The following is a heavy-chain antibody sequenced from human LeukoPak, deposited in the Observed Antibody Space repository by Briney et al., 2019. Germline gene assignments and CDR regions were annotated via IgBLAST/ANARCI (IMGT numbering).Heavy chain of an antibody. V-gene: IGHV1-69*01. D-gene: IGHD1/OR15-1a*01. Sequence: ASVKVSCKASGGTFISYAISWVRQAPGQGLEWMGGIIPIFGTANYAQKFQGRVTITADESTSTAYMELSSLRSEDTAVYYCAREENKDAFDIWGQGTMVTVSS. CDR1: GGTFISYA. J-gene: IGHJ3*02. CDR2: IIPIFGTA. CDR3: AREENKDAFDI.